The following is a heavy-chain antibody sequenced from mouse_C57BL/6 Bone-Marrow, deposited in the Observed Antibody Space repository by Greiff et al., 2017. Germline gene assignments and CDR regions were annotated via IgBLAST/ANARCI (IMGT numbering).Heavy chain of an antibody. CDR2: INPNNGGT. Sequence: EVQLQQSGPELVKPGASVKIPCKASGYTFTDYNMDWVKQSHGKSLEWIGDINPNNGGTIYNQKFKGKATLTVDKSSSTAYMELRSLTSEDTAVYYCARSPIYYEYHYYAMDYWGQGTSVTVSS. CDR3: ARSPIYYEYHYYAMDY. V-gene: IGHV1-18*01. D-gene: IGHD2-4*01. CDR1: GYTFTDYN. J-gene: IGHJ4*01.